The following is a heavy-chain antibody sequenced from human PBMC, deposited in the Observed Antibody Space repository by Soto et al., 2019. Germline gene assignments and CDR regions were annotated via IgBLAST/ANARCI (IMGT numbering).Heavy chain of an antibody. J-gene: IGHJ4*02. V-gene: IGHV4-34*01. CDR3: ARLYPPLRGSSWLDY. CDR2: INHSGST. CDR1: GGSFSGYY. D-gene: IGHD6-13*01. Sequence: SETLSITCAVYGGSFSGYYWSWIRQPPGKGLEWIGEINHSGSTNYNPSLKSRVTISVDTSKNQFSLKLSSVTAADTAVYYCARLYPPLRGSSWLDYWGQGTLVTVSS.